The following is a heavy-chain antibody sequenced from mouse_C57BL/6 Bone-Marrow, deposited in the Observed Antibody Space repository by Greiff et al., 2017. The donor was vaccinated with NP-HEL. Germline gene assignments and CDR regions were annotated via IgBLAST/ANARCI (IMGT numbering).Heavy chain of an antibody. CDR3: ERLDGYTWFAY. J-gene: IGHJ3*01. Sequence: QVQLQQPGAELVRPGSSVKLSCKASGYTFTSYWMHWVKQRPIQGLEWIGNIDPSDSETHYNQKFKDKATLTVDKSSSTAYMQLSSLTSEDSAVYYCERLDGYTWFAYWGQGTLVTVSA. CDR2: IDPSDSET. V-gene: IGHV1-52*01. D-gene: IGHD2-3*01. CDR1: GYTFTSYW.